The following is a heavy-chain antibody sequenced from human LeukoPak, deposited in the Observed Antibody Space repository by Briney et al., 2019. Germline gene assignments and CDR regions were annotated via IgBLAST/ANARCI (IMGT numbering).Heavy chain of an antibody. D-gene: IGHD3-22*01. CDR2: INSDGSST. Sequence: GGSLRHSCAASGFTFSSYWMHWVRQAPGKGLVWVSRINSDGSSTSYADSVKGRFTISRDNAKNTLYLQMNSLRAEDTAVYYCARSPYYDSSGYSFDYWGQGTLVTVSS. CDR3: ARSPYYDSSGYSFDY. V-gene: IGHV3-74*01. CDR1: GFTFSSYW. J-gene: IGHJ4*02.